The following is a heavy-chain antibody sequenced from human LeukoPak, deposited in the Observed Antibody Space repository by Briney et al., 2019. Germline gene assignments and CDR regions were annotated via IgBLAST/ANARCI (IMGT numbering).Heavy chain of an antibody. D-gene: IGHD6-13*01. Sequence: ASVKVSCKASGGTFSSYAISWVRQAPGQGLEWMGWISAYNGNTSYAQKLQGRVTMTTDTSTSTAYMELRSLRSDDTAVYYCARDVNDLVRSPYYYGMDAWGQGTTVTVSS. CDR1: GGTFSSYA. V-gene: IGHV1-18*01. CDR3: ARDVNDLVRSPYYYGMDA. CDR2: ISAYNGNT. J-gene: IGHJ6*02.